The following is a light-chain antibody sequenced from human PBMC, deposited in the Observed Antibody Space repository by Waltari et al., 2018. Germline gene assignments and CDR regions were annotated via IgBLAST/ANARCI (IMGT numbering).Light chain of an antibody. CDR2: AAS. J-gene: IGKJ2*01. CDR3: HQSYSSPPT. Sequence: DIQMTQSPSSLSASVGDRVTITCLVSQSISSYFTWYQQKPGKAPKLLIYAASSLQSGVPSRFSGSGSGTDFTLTISSLQPEDFATYYCHQSYSSPPTFGQGTKLEIK. V-gene: IGKV1-39*01. CDR1: QSISSY.